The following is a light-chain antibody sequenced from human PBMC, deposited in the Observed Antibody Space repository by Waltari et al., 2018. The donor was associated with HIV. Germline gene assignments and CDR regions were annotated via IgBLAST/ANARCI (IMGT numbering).Light chain of an antibody. V-gene: IGKV3-11*01. CDR3: QQRSNWPPFT. Sequence: EIVLTQSPATLSLSPGERVPLSCRASRSVSIYLAWFQHKPGQAPRLLIYDASTRAPGIPARFSGSGSGTDFTLTISRLEPEDSAVYYCQQRSNWPPFTFGQGTKLEIK. J-gene: IGKJ2*01. CDR2: DAS. CDR1: RSVSIY.